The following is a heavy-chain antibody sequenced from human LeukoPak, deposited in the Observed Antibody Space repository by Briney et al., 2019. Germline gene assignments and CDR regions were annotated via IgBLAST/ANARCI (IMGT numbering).Heavy chain of an antibody. J-gene: IGHJ6*02. V-gene: IGHV3-7*03. D-gene: IGHD3-16*01. Sequence: GGSLRLSCAASGFTFSSYWMNWARQAPGRGLEWVASINHNGNVDYYVDSVKGRFTISRDNAKNSLYLQMSNLRAEDTAVYFCARGGGLDVWGQGATVTVSS. CDR3: ARGGGLDV. CDR1: GFTFSSYW. CDR2: INHNGNVD.